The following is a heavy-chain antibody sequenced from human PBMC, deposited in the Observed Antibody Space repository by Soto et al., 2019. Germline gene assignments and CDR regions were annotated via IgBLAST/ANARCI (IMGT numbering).Heavy chain of an antibody. CDR3: ARGSIAARGFFGY. Sequence: PSETLSLTCAVYGGSFSGYYWSWIRQPPGKGLEWIGEINHSGSTNYNPSLKSRVTTSVDTSKNQFSLRLTSVTAADTAVYYCARGSIAARGFFGYWGQGTQLTVSS. D-gene: IGHD6-6*01. CDR1: GGSFSGYY. J-gene: IGHJ4*02. V-gene: IGHV4-34*01. CDR2: INHSGST.